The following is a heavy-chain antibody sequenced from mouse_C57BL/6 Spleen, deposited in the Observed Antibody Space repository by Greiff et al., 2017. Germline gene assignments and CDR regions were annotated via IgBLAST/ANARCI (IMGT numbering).Heavy chain of an antibody. CDR2: FYPGRGSI. Sequence: QVQLKQSGAELVKPGASVKLSCKASGYTFTEYTIHWVKQSTGQGLEGIGWFYPGRGSIKYNEKFKDKATLTADKSSSTVYMERSRVTSEDSAVYFCARREEGYAMDFWGQGTSVTVSS. CDR1: GYTFTEYT. CDR3: ARREEGYAMDF. J-gene: IGHJ4*01. V-gene: IGHV1-62-2*01.